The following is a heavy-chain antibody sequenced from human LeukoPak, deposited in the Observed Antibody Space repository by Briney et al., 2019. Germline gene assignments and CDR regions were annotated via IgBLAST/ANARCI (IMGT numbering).Heavy chain of an antibody. V-gene: IGHV6-1*01. CDR2: TYQRSKWYN. Sequence: SRTLSLTCAISGDSVSINSAAWNRIRQSPSRGLEWLGRTYQRSKWYNDYAVSVKSRITINPDISKNQFSLQLNSVTPEDTAVYYCARSPSPYSSGWYFDYWGQGTLVTVYS. CDR3: ARSPSPYSSGWYFDY. J-gene: IGHJ4*02. D-gene: IGHD6-19*01. CDR1: GDSVSINSAA.